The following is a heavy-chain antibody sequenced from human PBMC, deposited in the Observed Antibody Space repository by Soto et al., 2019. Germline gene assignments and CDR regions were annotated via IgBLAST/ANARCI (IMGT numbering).Heavy chain of an antibody. Sequence: SETLSLTCAVYGGSFSGYYWSWIRQPPGKGLEWIGEINHSGSTNYNPSLKSRVTISVDTSKNQFSLKLSSVTAADTAVYYCARALLYTYYYYSSGYYLDAFDIWGQGTMVPVSS. J-gene: IGHJ3*02. D-gene: IGHD3-22*01. V-gene: IGHV4-34*01. CDR3: ARALLYTYYYYSSGYYLDAFDI. CDR1: GGSFSGYY. CDR2: INHSGST.